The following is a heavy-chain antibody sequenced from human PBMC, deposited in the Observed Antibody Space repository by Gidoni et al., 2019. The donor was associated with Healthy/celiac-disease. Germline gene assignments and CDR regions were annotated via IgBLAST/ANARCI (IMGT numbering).Heavy chain of an antibody. D-gene: IGHD3-3*01. CDR1: GFTFSSDS. CDR3: ARDPLGGFWSGYFYY. V-gene: IGHV3-21*01. Sequence: EVQLVESGGGLVKPGGSLRLSCPASGFTFSSDSMNWVRKAPGKGLGWVSSISSSSSYIDYADSVKGRFTISRDNAKNSLYLQMNSLRAEDTAVYYCARDPLGGFWSGYFYYWGQGTLVTVSS. CDR2: ISSSSSYI. J-gene: IGHJ4*02.